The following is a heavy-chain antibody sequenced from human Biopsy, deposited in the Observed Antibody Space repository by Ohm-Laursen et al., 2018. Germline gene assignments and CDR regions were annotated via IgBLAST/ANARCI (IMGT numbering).Heavy chain of an antibody. Sequence: SETLSLTCTVSGGSISSSTTYYWAWLRQPPGKGLVWIGSIYNTETTFYNPSLKSRVTLSVDTSTNQFSLTVPSAPAADTALYFCARHPTGFWFDPWGHGTLVTVSS. J-gene: IGHJ5*02. V-gene: IGHV4-39*01. CDR1: GGSISSSTTYY. CDR2: IYNTETT. CDR3: ARHPTGFWFDP.